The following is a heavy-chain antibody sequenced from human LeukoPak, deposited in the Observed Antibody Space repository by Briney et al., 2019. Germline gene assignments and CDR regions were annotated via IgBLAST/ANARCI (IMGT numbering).Heavy chain of an antibody. Sequence: ASVKVSCKASGYTFTSYGISWARQAPGQGLEWMGWISAYNGNTNYAQKLQGRVTMTTDTSTSTAYMELRSLRSDDTAVYYCARDHNPDYYDSSGSNWFDPWGQGTLVTVSS. CDR3: ARDHNPDYYDSSGSNWFDP. CDR1: GYTFTSYG. D-gene: IGHD3-22*01. V-gene: IGHV1-18*01. CDR2: ISAYNGNT. J-gene: IGHJ5*02.